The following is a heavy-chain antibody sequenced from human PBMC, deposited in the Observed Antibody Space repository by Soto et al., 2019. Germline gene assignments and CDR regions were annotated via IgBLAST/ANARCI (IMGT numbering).Heavy chain of an antibody. CDR3: ARVLKGYYDSSGYAFDI. D-gene: IGHD3-22*01. J-gene: IGHJ3*02. CDR2: IIPIFGTA. CDR1: GGTFSSYA. V-gene: IGHV1-69*01. Sequence: QVQLVQSGAEVKKPGSSVKVSCKASGGTFSSYAISWVGQAPGQGLVWMGGIIPIFGTANYAQKFQGRVTITADESTSTAYMELSSLRSEDTAVYYCARVLKGYYDSSGYAFDIWGQGTMVTVSS.